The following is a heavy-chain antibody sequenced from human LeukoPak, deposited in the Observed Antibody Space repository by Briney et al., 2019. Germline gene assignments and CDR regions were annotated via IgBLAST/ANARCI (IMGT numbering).Heavy chain of an antibody. J-gene: IGHJ6*04. CDR2: IIPIFGTA. CDR1: GGTFSSYA. CDR3: ARDRAYYGMDV. V-gene: IGHV1-69*13. Sequence: SVKVSCTASGGTFSSYAISWVRQAPGQGLEWMGGIIPIFGTANYAQKFQGRGTITADESTSTAYMELSSLRSEDTAVYYCARDRAYYGMDVWGKGTTVTVSS.